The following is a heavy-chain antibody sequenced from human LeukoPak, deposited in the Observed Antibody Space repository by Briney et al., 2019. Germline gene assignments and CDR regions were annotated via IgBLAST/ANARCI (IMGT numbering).Heavy chain of an antibody. CDR2: ISGSGDSP. Sequence: GGSLRLSCAASGVIFSNFATSCGREAPGGGLEWGSGISGSGDSPYHAGSVKGPFTISRDNSKNTLYLQMDSLRAEDTASYNCAKDKWSWYGTFDNWGQGTLVTVSS. CDR3: AKDKWSWYGTFDN. CDR1: GVIFSNFA. J-gene: IGHJ4*02. V-gene: IGHV3-23*01. D-gene: IGHD3-10*01.